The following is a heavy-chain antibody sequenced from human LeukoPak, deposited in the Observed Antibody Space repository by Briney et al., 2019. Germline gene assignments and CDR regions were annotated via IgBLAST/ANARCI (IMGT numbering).Heavy chain of an antibody. D-gene: IGHD5-12*01. Sequence: GGSLRLSCAASGFTFSSYAMHWVRQAPGKGLEWVAVISYDGSNKYYADSVKGRFTISRDNSKNTLYLQMNSLRAEDTAVYYCARERELVATIGFDYWGQGTLVTVSS. CDR1: GFTFSSYA. V-gene: IGHV3-30*04. J-gene: IGHJ4*02. CDR2: ISYDGSNK. CDR3: ARERELVATIGFDY.